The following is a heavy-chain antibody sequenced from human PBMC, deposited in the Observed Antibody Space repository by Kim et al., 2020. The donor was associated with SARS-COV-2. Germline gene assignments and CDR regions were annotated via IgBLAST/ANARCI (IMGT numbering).Heavy chain of an antibody. CDR1: GVSISTTYHY. CDR2: VYNSGTT. J-gene: IGHJ4*02. Sequence: SETLSLTCSVSGVSISTTYHYWGWVRQPPGKGLEWIGSVYNSGTTYYNPSLKSRVTISGDTSKNQFSLNMRSVTAADTAVYYCACNVGSTPDYYFDYWGRGALVTVSS. CDR3: ACNVGSTPDYYFDY. V-gene: IGHV4-39*07. D-gene: IGHD1-26*01.